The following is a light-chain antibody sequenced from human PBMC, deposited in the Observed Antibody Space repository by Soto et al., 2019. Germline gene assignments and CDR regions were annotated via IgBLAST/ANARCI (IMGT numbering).Light chain of an antibody. J-gene: IGKJ4*01. CDR1: QSISSN. CDR3: QQYNNWPLT. V-gene: IGKV3-15*01. Sequence: EILMTQSPATLSVSPGERATLSCRASQSISSNLAWYQQKPGQAPRLLIYGASTRATGIPARFSGSGSGTEFTPTISSLQSEDFAVYYCQQYNNWPLTFGGGTKVDIK. CDR2: GAS.